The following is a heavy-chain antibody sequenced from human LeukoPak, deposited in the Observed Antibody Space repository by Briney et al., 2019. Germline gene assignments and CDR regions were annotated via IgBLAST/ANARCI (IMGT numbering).Heavy chain of an antibody. CDR1: GGSFSGYY. CDR2: INHSGST. J-gene: IGHJ4*02. D-gene: IGHD5-12*01. CDR3: ARETLTISGNHLDY. V-gene: IGHV4-34*01. Sequence: SETLSLTCPVYGGSFSGYYWSWIRQPPGKGLDWIGEINHSGSTNYNPSLKSRVTISVDTSKNQFSLKLSSVTAADTAVYYCARETLTISGNHLDYWGQGTLVTVSS.